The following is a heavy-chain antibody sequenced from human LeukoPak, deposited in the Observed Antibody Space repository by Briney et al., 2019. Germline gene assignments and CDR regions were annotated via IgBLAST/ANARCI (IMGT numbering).Heavy chain of an antibody. Sequence: GGSLRLSSAASGVTSKSYGMTWVRHVPGKGLGWVSSITGAGSSTKYADPVNGRFTISRDNSKNTLSLQMTGLRAEDTAVYYCARKVAVAMDLDYWGQGTLVTVSS. CDR2: ITGAGSST. CDR3: ARKVAVAMDLDY. J-gene: IGHJ4*02. V-gene: IGHV3-23*01. CDR1: GVTSKSYG. D-gene: IGHD5-18*01.